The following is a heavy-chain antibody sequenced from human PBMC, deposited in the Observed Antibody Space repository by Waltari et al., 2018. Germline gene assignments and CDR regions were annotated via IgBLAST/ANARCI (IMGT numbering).Heavy chain of an antibody. V-gene: IGHV1-69*12. J-gene: IGHJ4*02. D-gene: IGHD3-22*01. CDR1: GGTFSSYA. CDR3: ARAAGAKYYYDSSGYWDY. CDR2: IIPIFGTA. Sequence: QVQLVQSGAEVKKPGSSVKVSCKASGGTFSSYAISWVRQAPAQGLEWMGGIIPIFGTANYAQKFQGRVTITADESTSTAYMELSSLRSEDTAVYYCARAAGAKYYYDSSGYWDYWGQGTLVTVSS.